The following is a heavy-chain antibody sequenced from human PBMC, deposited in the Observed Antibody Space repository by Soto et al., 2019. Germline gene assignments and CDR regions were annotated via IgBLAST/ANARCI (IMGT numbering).Heavy chain of an antibody. V-gene: IGHV1-3*01. D-gene: IGHD1-20*01. CDR3: GYNWNDFDAFDI. CDR2: INAGNGNT. Sequence: GASVKVSCKASGYTFTSYAMHWVRQAPGQRLEWMGWINAGNGNTKYSQKFQGRVTITRDTSASTAYMELSSLRSEDTAPSHSGYNWNDFDAFDIWGQGTMVTVSS. J-gene: IGHJ3*02. CDR1: GYTFTSYA.